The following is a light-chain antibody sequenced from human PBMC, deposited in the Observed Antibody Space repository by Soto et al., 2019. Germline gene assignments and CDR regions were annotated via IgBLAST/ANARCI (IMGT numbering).Light chain of an antibody. CDR3: SSNTSSTTRV. V-gene: IGLV1-44*01. CDR1: TSNIGANP. CDR2: GSD. Sequence: QSVLTQPPSVSGTPGQRVIISCSGSTSNIGANPVNWYQQLPGTAPKLLIYGSDRRPSGVPDRFSGSKSATSASLAISGLQPEDEADYYCSSNTSSTTRVFGTGTKLTVL. J-gene: IGLJ1*01.